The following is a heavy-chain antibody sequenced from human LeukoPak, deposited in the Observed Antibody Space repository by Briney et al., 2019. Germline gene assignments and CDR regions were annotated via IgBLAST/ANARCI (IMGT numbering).Heavy chain of an antibody. CDR1: GLTFSNYW. Sequence: GGSLRLSCAASGLTFSNYWMSWVRQAPGKGLEWVANIKQDGSEKYYVDSVKGRFTISRDNAKNSLYLQMNSLRAEDTAGYYCASQYSSGWQVWGQGTLVTVSS. CDR3: ASQYSSGWQV. V-gene: IGHV3-7*02. J-gene: IGHJ4*02. D-gene: IGHD6-19*01. CDR2: IKQDGSEK.